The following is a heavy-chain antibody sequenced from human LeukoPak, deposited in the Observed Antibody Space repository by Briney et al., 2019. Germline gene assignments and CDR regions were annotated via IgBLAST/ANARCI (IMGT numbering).Heavy chain of an antibody. D-gene: IGHD4/OR15-4a*01. CDR1: GGSISSYY. Sequence: PSETLSLTCTVSGGSISSYYWSWIRQPPGKGLEWIGYIYYSGSTNYNPSLKSRVTISVDTSKNQFSLKLSSVTAADTAVYYCARGTDYRDYFDYWGQGTLVTVSS. V-gene: IGHV4-59*01. CDR2: IYYSGST. J-gene: IGHJ4*02. CDR3: ARGTDYRDYFDY.